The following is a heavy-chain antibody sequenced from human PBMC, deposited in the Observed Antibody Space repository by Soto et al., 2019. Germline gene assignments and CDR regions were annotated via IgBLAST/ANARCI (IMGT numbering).Heavy chain of an antibody. J-gene: IGHJ4*02. D-gene: IGHD2-21*02. CDR1: GFTFNNYA. CDR3: AKGSVVVAAKFDS. V-gene: IGHV3-23*01. Sequence: EVQLLESGGDLVQPGVSRRLSCAASGFTFNNYAMSWVRQAPGKGLEWVSAISSSGYSTYYADSVKGRFTISRDNSRNTVDLQMNNLRADDTAVYYCAKGSVVVAAKFDSWGQGTLVTVSS. CDR2: ISSSGYST.